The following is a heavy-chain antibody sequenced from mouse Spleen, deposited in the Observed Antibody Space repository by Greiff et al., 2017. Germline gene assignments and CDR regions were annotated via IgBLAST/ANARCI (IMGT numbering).Heavy chain of an antibody. J-gene: IGHJ4*01. Sequence: VQLQESGAELVRPGSSVKISCKASGYAFSSYWMNWVKQRPGQGLEWIGQIYPGDGDTNYNGKFKGKATLTADKSSSTAYMQLSSLTSEDSAVYFCARWDYYGSSQYYYAMDYWGQGTSVTVSS. CDR1: GYAFSSYW. D-gene: IGHD1-1*01. CDR3: ARWDYYGSSQYYYAMDY. V-gene: IGHV1-80*01. CDR2: IYPGDGDT.